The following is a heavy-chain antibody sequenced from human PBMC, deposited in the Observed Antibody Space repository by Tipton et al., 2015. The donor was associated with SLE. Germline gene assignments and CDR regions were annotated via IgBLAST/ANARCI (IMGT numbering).Heavy chain of an antibody. J-gene: IGHJ3*02. CDR3: ARCSIAAAEAFDI. V-gene: IGHV4-59*11. Sequence: TLSLTCTVSGGSFSSHYWSWIRQHPGKGLEWIGSIYYSGRTDYNPSLKSRVTISIDTSKNQFSLKLTSVTAADTAFYYCARCSIAAAEAFDIWGQGTMVTVSS. CDR1: GGSFSSHY. D-gene: IGHD6-13*01. CDR2: IYYSGRT.